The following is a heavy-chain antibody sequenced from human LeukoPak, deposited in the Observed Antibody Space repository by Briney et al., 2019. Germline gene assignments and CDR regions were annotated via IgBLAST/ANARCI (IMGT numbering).Heavy chain of an antibody. V-gene: IGHV4-4*02. CDR3: ARDSSAPRSYFALDV. D-gene: IGHD6-19*01. J-gene: IGHJ6*01. CDR1: GDSISDDSVNKNNW. Sequence: PSGTLSLTCVFSGDSISDDSVNKNNWLNWVRQAPGRGLEWIGDVSLDGITNYNPSLLGRVTISLDKSAKQVSLRLTSVTAADTAIYYCARDSSAPRSYFALDVWGQGTTVTVSS. CDR2: VSLDGIT.